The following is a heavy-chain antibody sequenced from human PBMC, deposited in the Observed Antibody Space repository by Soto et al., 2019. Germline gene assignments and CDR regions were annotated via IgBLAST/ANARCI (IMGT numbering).Heavy chain of an antibody. CDR2: IYPSGST. CDR1: GGSISTSTC. V-gene: IGHV4-4*02. Sequence: QVQLQESGPGLVKPSGTLSLSCAVSGGSISTSTCWSWVSQTQGKGLEWSGEIYPSGSTNYNSSLKGRATVSVDKPNNPFSQKMTSVTAAATAVSFCARLTFSGWLTFDYWGQGTLVTVSS. D-gene: IGHD6-19*01. CDR3: ARLTFSGWLTFDY. J-gene: IGHJ4*02.